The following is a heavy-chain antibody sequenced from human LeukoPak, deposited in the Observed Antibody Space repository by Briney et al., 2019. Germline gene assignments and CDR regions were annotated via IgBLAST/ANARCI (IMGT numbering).Heavy chain of an antibody. J-gene: IGHJ4*02. CDR2: IEQDGSEK. CDR3: ARDKGYDSSGSKFDY. Sequence: PGGSLRLSCAASGLTFSNYWMSWVRQAPGKGLEWVANIEQDGSEKYYVDSVKGRFTISRDNAKNSLYLQMNSLRAEDTAVYYCARDKGYDSSGSKFDYWGQGTLVAVSS. D-gene: IGHD3-22*01. CDR1: GLTFSNYW. V-gene: IGHV3-7*01.